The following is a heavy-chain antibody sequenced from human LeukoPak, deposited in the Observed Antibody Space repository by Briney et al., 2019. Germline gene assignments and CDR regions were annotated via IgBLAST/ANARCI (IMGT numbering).Heavy chain of an antibody. CDR2: IIPIFGTA. CDR3: ARGDLYLLVSGAFDI. Sequence: SVKVSCKASGGTFSSYAISWVRQAPGQGLEWMGGIIPIFGTANYAQKFQGRVTITTDESTSTAYMGLSSLRSENTAVYYCARGDLYLLVSGAFDIWGQGTMVTVSS. CDR1: GGTFSSYA. D-gene: IGHD3-16*01. J-gene: IGHJ3*02. V-gene: IGHV1-69*05.